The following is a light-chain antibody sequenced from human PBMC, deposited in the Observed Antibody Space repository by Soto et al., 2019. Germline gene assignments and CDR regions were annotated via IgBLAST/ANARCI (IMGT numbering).Light chain of an antibody. Sequence: QSALTQPDSVSGSPGPSITISCTGTRSDVGGYNYVSWYQQHPGKAPKLMIYEVSNRPSGVSNRFSGSKSGNTASLTISGLQAEDEADYYCSSYTSSSTLYVCGTGTKLTVL. CDR3: SSYTSSSTLYV. CDR2: EVS. J-gene: IGLJ1*01. V-gene: IGLV2-14*01. CDR1: RSDVGGYNY.